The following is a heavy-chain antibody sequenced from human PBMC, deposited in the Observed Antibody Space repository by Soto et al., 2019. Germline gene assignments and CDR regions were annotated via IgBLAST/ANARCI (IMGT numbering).Heavy chain of an antibody. CDR2: IYYSGTT. CDR3: AREVGKFEYCRSSDAFDI. Sequence: SETLSLTCTVSGGSISSGDYYWSWVRQPPGKGLEWIAYIYYSGTTYYNPSLKSRVTMSRDTSKNQFSLKLGSVTAADTAVYYFAREVGKFEYCRSSDAFDIWGQGTMVTVS. V-gene: IGHV4-30-4*01. D-gene: IGHD6-6*01. CDR1: GGSISSGDYY. J-gene: IGHJ3*02.